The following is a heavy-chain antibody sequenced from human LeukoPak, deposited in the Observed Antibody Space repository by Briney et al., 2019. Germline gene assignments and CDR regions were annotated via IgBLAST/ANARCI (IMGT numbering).Heavy chain of an antibody. CDR1: GYSFTSYW. V-gene: IGHV5-51*01. Sequence: GESLKISCKGSGYSFTSYWIGWVRQMPGKGLEWMGVIYPGDSDTRYSPSFQGQVTISADKSISTAYLQWSSLKASDTAMYYCGTEGAMVIPDYYYGMDVWGQGTTVTVSS. CDR3: GTEGAMVIPDYYYGMDV. J-gene: IGHJ6*02. CDR2: IYPGDSDT. D-gene: IGHD5-18*01.